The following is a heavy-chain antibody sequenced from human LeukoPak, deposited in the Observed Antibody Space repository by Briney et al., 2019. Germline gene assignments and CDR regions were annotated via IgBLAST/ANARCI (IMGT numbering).Heavy chain of an antibody. D-gene: IGHD2-2*01. CDR2: INHSGST. Sequence: SETRSLTCAVYGGSFSGYYWSWIRQPPGKGLEWIGEINHSGSTNYNPSLKSRVTISVDTSKNQFSLKLSSVTAADTAVYYCAGGDYCSSTSCHLNAFDIWGQGTMVTVSS. CDR1: GGSFSGYY. CDR3: AGGDYCSSTSCHLNAFDI. V-gene: IGHV4-34*01. J-gene: IGHJ3*02.